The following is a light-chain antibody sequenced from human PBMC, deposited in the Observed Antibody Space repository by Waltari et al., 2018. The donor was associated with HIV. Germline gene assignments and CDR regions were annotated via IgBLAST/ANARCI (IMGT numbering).Light chain of an antibody. CDR3: QQYDTSLGS. CDR2: CAS. J-gene: IGKJ2*03. Sequence: EVVLTQYPGTLSLSPGERATLSCRASQSVSSSFLAWYQQKPGQAPRLLIYCASNTATGIPDRISGSGAGTDFTLTINRLEPEDFAVYYCQQYDTSLGSFGQGTKLEIK. V-gene: IGKV3-20*01. CDR1: QSVSSSF.